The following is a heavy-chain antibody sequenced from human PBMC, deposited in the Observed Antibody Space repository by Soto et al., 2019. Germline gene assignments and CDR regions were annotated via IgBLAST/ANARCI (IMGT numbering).Heavy chain of an antibody. D-gene: IGHD2-2*01. CDR2: IYYSGST. CDR3: ARQGKVVPAAISH. Sequence: SETLSLTCTVSGGSISSYYWSWIRQPPGKGLEWIGYIYYSGSTNYNPSLKSRVTISVDTSKNQFSLKLSSVTAADTAGYYCARQGKVVPAAISHWGQGTLVTVSS. V-gene: IGHV4-59*08. CDR1: GGSISSYY. J-gene: IGHJ4*02.